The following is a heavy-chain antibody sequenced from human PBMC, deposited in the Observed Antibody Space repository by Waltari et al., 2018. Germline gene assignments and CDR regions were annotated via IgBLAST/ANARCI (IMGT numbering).Heavy chain of an antibody. J-gene: IGHJ4*02. V-gene: IGHV4-61*09. CDR2: IYTSGST. Sequence: QVQLQESGPGLVKPSQTLSLTCTVSGGSISSGSYYWRWIRQPAGKGLEWIGYIYTSGSTNYNPSLKSRVTISVDTSKNQFSLKLSSVTAADTAVYYCARNYYGSGSYDYWGQGTLVTVSS. D-gene: IGHD3-10*01. CDR3: ARNYYGSGSYDY. CDR1: GGSISSGSYY.